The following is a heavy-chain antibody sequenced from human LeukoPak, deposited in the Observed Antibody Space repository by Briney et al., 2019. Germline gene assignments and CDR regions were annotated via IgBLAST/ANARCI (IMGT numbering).Heavy chain of an antibody. D-gene: IGHD5-24*01. V-gene: IGHV3-53*01. J-gene: IGHJ4*02. CDR2: IYSGGST. Sequence: GGSLRLSCAASGITVSSNYMSWVRQAPGKGLEWVSVIYSGGSTYYADSVKGRFTISRDNSKNTLYLQMNSLRAEDTAVYYCARGDGYNFFNSWGQGTLVTVSS. CDR3: ARGDGYNFFNS. CDR1: GITVSSNY.